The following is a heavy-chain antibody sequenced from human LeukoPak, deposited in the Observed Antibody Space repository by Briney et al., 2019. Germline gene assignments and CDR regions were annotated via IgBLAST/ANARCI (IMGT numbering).Heavy chain of an antibody. D-gene: IGHD3-10*01. CDR3: ARDLDFGDSPPS. V-gene: IGHV4-61*02. Sequence: SETLSLTCTVSGGSISSGFYYWSWIRQPAGKGLEWIGRIYTSGSTNYNPSLKSRVTISVDTSKNQFSLKLSSVTAADTAVYYCARDLDFGDSPPSWGQGTLVTVSS. J-gene: IGHJ5*02. CDR2: IYTSGST. CDR1: GGSISSGFYY.